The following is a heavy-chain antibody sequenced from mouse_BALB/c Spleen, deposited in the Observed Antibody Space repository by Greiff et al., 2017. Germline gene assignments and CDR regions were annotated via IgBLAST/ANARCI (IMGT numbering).Heavy chain of an antibody. CDR1: GFTFSSYG. J-gene: IGHJ2*01. CDR2: ISSGGSYT. V-gene: IGHV5-6*01. Sequence: EVMLVESGGDLVKPGGSLKLSCAASGFTFSSYGMSWVRQTPDKRLEWVATISSGGSYTYYPDSVKGRFTISRDNAKNTLYLQMNSLQTDDTAMYYCARDRENLKGNYLDYWGQGTTLTVSS. CDR3: ARDRENLKGNYLDY. D-gene: IGHD3-1*01.